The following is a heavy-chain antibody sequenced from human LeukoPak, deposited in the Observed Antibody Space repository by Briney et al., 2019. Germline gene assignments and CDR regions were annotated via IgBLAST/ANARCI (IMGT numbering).Heavy chain of an antibody. CDR2: IYHSGST. Sequence: PSETLSLTCAVSGYSISSGYYWGWIRQPPGKGLEWIGSIYHSGSTYYNPSLKRRVTISVDTSKNQFSLKLSSVTAADTAVYYCARVHSYGYYYYYGMDVWGKGTTVTVSS. D-gene: IGHD5-18*01. V-gene: IGHV4-38-2*01. CDR1: GYSISSGYY. CDR3: ARVHSYGYYYYYGMDV. J-gene: IGHJ6*04.